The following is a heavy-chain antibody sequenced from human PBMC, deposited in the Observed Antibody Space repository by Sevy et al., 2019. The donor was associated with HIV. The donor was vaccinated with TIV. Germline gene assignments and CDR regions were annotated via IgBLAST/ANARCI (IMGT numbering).Heavy chain of an antibody. J-gene: IGHJ6*02. CDR2: IYYSGST. V-gene: IGHV4-39*01. CDR1: GGSISSSSYY. Sequence: SETLSLTCTVSGGSISSSSYYWGWIRQPPGKGLEWIGSIYYSGSTYYNPSLKSRVTISVDTSKNQFSLKLSSVTAADTAVYYCARRRLSSWTGDYYYYGMDVWGQGTTVTVSS. CDR3: ARRRLSSWTGDYYYYGMDV. D-gene: IGHD6-13*01.